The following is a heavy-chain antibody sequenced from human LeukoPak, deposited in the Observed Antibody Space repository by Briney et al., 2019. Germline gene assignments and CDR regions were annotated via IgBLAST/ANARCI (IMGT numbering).Heavy chain of an antibody. CDR1: GYTFTSYG. CDR3: ARVRYDFWSGYDLFDY. CDR2: ISAYNGNT. V-gene: IGHV1-18*01. Sequence: ASVKVSCKASGYTFTSYGISWVRRAPGQGLEGMGWISAYNGNTNCAQKLQGRVNMTTDTSTSTAYMERRSMRSDNTAVYYCARVRYDFWSGYDLFDYWGQGTLVTVSS. D-gene: IGHD3-3*01. J-gene: IGHJ4*02.